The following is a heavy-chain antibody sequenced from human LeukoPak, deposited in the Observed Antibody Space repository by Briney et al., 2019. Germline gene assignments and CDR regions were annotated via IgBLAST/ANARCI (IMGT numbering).Heavy chain of an antibody. V-gene: IGHV4-34*01. CDR3: ATNYDILTGYYTIYNY. J-gene: IGHJ4*02. CDR2: INHSGST. D-gene: IGHD3-9*01. Sequence: SETLSLTCAVYGGSFSGYYWSWIRQPPGKGLEWIGEINHSGSTYYNPSLKSRVTISVETSKSQFSLKLSSVTAADTAVYYCATNYDILTGYYTIYNYWGQGTLVTVSS. CDR1: GGSFSGYY.